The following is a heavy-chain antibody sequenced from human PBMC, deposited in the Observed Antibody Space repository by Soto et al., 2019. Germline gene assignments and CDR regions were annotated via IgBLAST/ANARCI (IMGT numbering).Heavy chain of an antibody. CDR3: ARTRLQSAFDI. V-gene: IGHV1-69*10. Sequence: GASVKVSCKASGGTFSSYAISWVRQAPGQGLEWMGGIIPISGITNLAQKFQGRVRIIADKSTSTAYMELSSLRSEDTAVYYCARTRLQSAFDIWGQGTMVTVSS. D-gene: IGHD4-4*01. CDR2: IIPISGIT. J-gene: IGHJ3*02. CDR1: GGTFSSYA.